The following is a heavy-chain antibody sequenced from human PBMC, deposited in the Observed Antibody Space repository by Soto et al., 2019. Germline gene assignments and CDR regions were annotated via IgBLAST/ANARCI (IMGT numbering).Heavy chain of an antibody. V-gene: IGHV3-23*01. CDR3: AKGVPGIAVAGTGYFQH. J-gene: IGHJ1*01. Sequence: PGGSLRLSCAASGFTFSSYGMGWVRQAPGKGMEWVSGISWNSDFIAYADSVKGRFTISRDNSKNTLYLQMNSLRAEDTAVYYCAKGVPGIAVAGTGYFQHWGQGTLVTVSS. D-gene: IGHD6-19*01. CDR1: GFTFSSYG. CDR2: ISWNSDFI.